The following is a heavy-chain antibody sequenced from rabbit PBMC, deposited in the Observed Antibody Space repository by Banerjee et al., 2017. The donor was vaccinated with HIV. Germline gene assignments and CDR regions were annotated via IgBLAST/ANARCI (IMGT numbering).Heavy chain of an antibody. CDR2: IGAGSSSGT. Sequence: QEQLEESGGDLVKPEGSLTLTCKASGFSFSSGYYMCWVRQAPGKGLEWIGCIGAGSSSGTYYASWAKGRFTISKTSSTTVTLQMTSLTAADTATYFCARKSSSYADYGYAKNLWGPGTLVTV. V-gene: IGHV1S45*01. CDR1: GFSFSSGYY. D-gene: IGHD6-1*01. J-gene: IGHJ4*01. CDR3: ARKSSSYADYGYAKNL.